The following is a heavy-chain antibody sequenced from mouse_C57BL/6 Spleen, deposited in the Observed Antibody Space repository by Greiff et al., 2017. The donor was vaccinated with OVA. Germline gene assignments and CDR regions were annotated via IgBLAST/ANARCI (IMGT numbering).Heavy chain of an antibody. CDR3: ARPRYYGSSYFAY. CDR1: GFTFSDYG. Sequence: DVMLVESGGGLVKPGGSLKLSCAASGFTFSDYGMHWVRQAPEKGLEWVAYISSGSSTIYYADTVKGRFTISRDNAKNTLFLQMTSLRSEDTAMYYCARPRYYGSSYFAYWGQGTLVTVSA. D-gene: IGHD1-1*01. CDR2: ISSGSSTI. V-gene: IGHV5-17*01. J-gene: IGHJ3*01.